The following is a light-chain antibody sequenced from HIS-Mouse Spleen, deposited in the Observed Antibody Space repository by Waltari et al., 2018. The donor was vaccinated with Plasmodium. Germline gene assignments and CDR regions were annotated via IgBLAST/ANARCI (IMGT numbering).Light chain of an antibody. V-gene: IGLV3-10*01. CDR3: YSTDSSGNHRV. CDR1: ALPKKH. CDR2: EDS. Sequence: SYELTQPPSVSVSPGQTARITCSGDALPKKHAYWYQQKSGQAPVLVNYEDSKRPSGIPERFSGSSSGTMATLTISGAQVEDEADYYCYSTDSSGNHRVFGGGTKLTVL. J-gene: IGLJ3*02.